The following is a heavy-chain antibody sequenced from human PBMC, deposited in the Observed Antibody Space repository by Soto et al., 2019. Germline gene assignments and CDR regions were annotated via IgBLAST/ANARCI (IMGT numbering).Heavy chain of an antibody. Sequence: GGSLRLSCAASGFTVWSYEMNWVRQAPGKGPEWGSYISSSGSTIYYADSVKGRFTVSRDNAKNSLYLQMNSLRAEHTAVYYCARERRDGYFDYWGQGILVTVSS. CDR3: ARERRDGYFDY. CDR1: GFTVWSYE. J-gene: IGHJ4*02. CDR2: ISSSGSTI. V-gene: IGHV3-48*03.